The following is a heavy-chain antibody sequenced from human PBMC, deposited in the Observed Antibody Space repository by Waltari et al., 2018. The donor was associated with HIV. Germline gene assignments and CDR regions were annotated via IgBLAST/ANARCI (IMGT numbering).Heavy chain of an antibody. CDR2: IYYRGST. CDR3: ARERYCSGGSCPFDD. Sequence: QLQLQESGPGLVKPSETLSLPCTVSGGSISRSSYSWGWIRRPPGKGLGGIGSIYYRGSTYYTPSLKSRVTISVDTSKNQFSLKLSSVTAADTAVYYCARERYCSGGSCPFDDWGQGTLVTVSS. D-gene: IGHD2-15*01. V-gene: IGHV4-39*07. J-gene: IGHJ4*02. CDR1: GGSISRSSYS.